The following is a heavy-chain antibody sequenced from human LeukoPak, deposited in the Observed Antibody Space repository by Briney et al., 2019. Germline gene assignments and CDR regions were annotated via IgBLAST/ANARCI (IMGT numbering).Heavy chain of an antibody. CDR3: ASDSPYYGMDV. CDR1: EFTFSSYW. CDR2: IKQDGSEK. J-gene: IGHJ6*02. V-gene: IGHV3-7*01. Sequence: GGSLRHSCAASEFTFSSYWMSWVRQAPGKGLEWVANIKQDGSEKYYVDSVKGRFTISRDNAKNTLYLQMSGLRVEDTAVYHCASDSPYYGMDVWGQGTTVTVSS.